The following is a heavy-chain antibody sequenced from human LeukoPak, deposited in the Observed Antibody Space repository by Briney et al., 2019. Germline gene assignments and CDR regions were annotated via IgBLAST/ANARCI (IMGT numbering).Heavy chain of an antibody. J-gene: IGHJ6*02. D-gene: IGHD1-1*01. CDR3: ARDKLTNYYYYGMDV. V-gene: IGHV1-2*02. CDR1: GYTFNGYY. Sequence: ASVKVSCKASGYTFNGYYTHWVRQAPGQGLEWMGWINPNSGGTNYAQKFQGRVTMTRDTSISTAYMELSRPRSDDTAVYYCARDKLTNYYYYGMDVWGQGTTVTVSS. CDR2: INPNSGGT.